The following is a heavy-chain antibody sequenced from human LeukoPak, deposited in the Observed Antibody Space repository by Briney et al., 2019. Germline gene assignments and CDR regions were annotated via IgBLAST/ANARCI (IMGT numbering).Heavy chain of an antibody. D-gene: IGHD1-26*01. V-gene: IGHV4-59*08. CDR3: ARGGAFLTD. Sequence: TSETLSLTCTVSGGSITNHYWTWIRQPPGKGLEWVGYIYFTRTTNYNPSLKSRVTISVDTFNNRFSLRLNSVTAADTAVYYCARGGAFLTDWGQGTLVTVSS. CDR1: GGSITNHY. J-gene: IGHJ4*02. CDR2: IYFTRTT.